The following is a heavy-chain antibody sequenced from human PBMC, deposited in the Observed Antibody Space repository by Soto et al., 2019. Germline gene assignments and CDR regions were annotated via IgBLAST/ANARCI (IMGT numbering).Heavy chain of an antibody. Sequence: SETLSLTCAVSGGSISSGGYSWSWIRQPPGKGLEWIGYIYHSGSTYYNPSLKSRVTISVDRSKNQFSLKLSSVTAADTAVYYCARANYGENYGMDVWGQGTTVTVSS. CDR3: ARANYGENYGMDV. CDR1: GGSISSGGYS. J-gene: IGHJ6*02. V-gene: IGHV4-30-2*01. CDR2: IYHSGST. D-gene: IGHD3-10*01.